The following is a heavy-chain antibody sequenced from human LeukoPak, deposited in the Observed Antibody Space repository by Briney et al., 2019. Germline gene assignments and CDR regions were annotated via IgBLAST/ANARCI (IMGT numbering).Heavy chain of an antibody. Sequence: SETLSLTCTVSGGSLSSGDYYWSWIRQPPGKGLEWIGYIYYSGSTFYSPSLKSRLTISVDTSKNQFSLKLSSVTAADTAVYYCAKVHDFWSGYSLDYWGQGSLVTVSS. CDR1: GGSLSSGDYY. J-gene: IGHJ4*02. CDR3: AKVHDFWSGYSLDY. V-gene: IGHV4-30-4*08. CDR2: IYYSGST. D-gene: IGHD3-3*01.